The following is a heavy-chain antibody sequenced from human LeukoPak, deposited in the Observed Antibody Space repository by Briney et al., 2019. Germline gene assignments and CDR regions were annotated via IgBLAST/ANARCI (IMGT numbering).Heavy chain of an antibody. CDR3: ARGRGGLLWFGEFNS. Sequence: PGGSLGLSCAASGFTFSSYWMNWVRQAPGKRLEWVANIKQDGSEKYYVDSVKGRFTISRDNANNSLYLQMNSLRAEDTAVYYCARGRGGLLWFGEFNSWGQGTLVTVSS. CDR2: IKQDGSEK. CDR1: GFTFSSYW. V-gene: IGHV3-7*01. D-gene: IGHD3-10*01. J-gene: IGHJ4*02.